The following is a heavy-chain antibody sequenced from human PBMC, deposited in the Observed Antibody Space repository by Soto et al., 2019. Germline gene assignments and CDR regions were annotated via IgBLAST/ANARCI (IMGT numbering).Heavy chain of an antibody. D-gene: IGHD5-18*01. V-gene: IGHV3-30-3*01. J-gene: IGHJ6*01. CDR2: ISYDGSNK. CDR1: GFTFSSYA. CDR3: ARGYSYGYYYGMDV. Sequence: QVQLVESGGGVVQPGRSLRLSCAASGFTFSSYAMHWVRQAPGKGLEWVAVISYDGSNKYYADSVKGRFTISRDNSKNTLYLQMNSLRAEDTAVYYCARGYSYGYYYGMDVW.